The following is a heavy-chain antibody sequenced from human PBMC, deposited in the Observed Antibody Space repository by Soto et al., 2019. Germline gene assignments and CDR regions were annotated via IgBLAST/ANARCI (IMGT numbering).Heavy chain of an antibody. Sequence: QVQLVQSGAEVKKPGSSLKVSCKASGGTFSSYAIIWVRQAPGQGLEWMGGIIPIFGTANYAQKFQGRVTIPADESTSTAYMELSVLRSEDTAVYYCARLLAPVYGMDVWGPWTTVTVSS. CDR1: GGTFSSYA. CDR3: ARLLAPVYGMDV. V-gene: IGHV1-69*01. J-gene: IGHJ6*02. CDR2: IIPIFGTA.